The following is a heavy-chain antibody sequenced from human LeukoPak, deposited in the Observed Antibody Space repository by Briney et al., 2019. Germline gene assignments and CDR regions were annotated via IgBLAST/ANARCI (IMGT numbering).Heavy chain of an antibody. Sequence: GGSLRLSCAASGFTFRTYWMSWIRQAPGKGPEWVADTSRDGSEEYYVQSVKGRFTVSRDNAQNALFLQMTNLRVEDTAVYYCARWKMELQRNAFDFWGQGTVVTASS. CDR3: ARWKMELQRNAFDF. V-gene: IGHV3-7*01. J-gene: IGHJ3*01. CDR1: GFTFRTYW. CDR2: TSRDGSEE. D-gene: IGHD1-26*01.